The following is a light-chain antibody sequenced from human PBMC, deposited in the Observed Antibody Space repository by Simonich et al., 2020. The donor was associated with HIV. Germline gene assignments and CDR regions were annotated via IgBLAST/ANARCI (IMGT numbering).Light chain of an antibody. CDR1: AMPKQY. J-gene: IGLJ2*01. Sequence: SYELTQPPSVSVSPGQTARITCPGDAMPKQYAYWYQQKPGQAPVLVIYKDSERPSGIPERCSGASSGTTVTLTISGVQAEDEADYYCQSADSSGTYVLFGGGTKLTVL. CDR2: KDS. CDR3: QSADSSGTYVL. V-gene: IGLV3-25*03.